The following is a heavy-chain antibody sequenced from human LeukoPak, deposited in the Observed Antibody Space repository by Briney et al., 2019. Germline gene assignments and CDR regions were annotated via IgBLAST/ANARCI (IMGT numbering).Heavy chain of an antibody. CDR3: AKPAYAGYYYYMDV. D-gene: IGHD3-16*01. CDR1: GFTFSSYG. CDR2: IRYDGSNK. Sequence: GGSLRLSCAASGFTFSSYGMHWVRQAPGRGLEWVAFIRYDGSNKYYADSVKGRFTISRDNSKNTLYLQMNSLRVEDTAVYYCAKPAYAGYYYYMDVWGEGTTVTVSS. V-gene: IGHV3-30*02. J-gene: IGHJ6*03.